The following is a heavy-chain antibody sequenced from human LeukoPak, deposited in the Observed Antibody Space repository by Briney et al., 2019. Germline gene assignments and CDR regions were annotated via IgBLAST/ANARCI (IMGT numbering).Heavy chain of an antibody. CDR3: VRFAFVGIVGTHNWFDP. V-gene: IGHV4-59*01. Sequence: SETLSLTCTVSGGSISSYYWSWIRQSPGKGLDWIGYVHHSGTTNYNPSLKSRVTMSVRTSKNQFSLTLSSVTAADTAVYYCVRFAFVGIVGTHNWFDPWGQGTLVTVSS. D-gene: IGHD1-26*01. CDR2: VHHSGTT. CDR1: GGSISSYY. J-gene: IGHJ5*02.